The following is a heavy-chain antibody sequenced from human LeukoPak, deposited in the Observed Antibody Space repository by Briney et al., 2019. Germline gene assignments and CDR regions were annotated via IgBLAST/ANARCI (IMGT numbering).Heavy chain of an antibody. CDR2: IYSGGST. CDR3: ARAPFLEWLLFDY. Sequence: GGSLRLSCAASGFTFSSYAMHWVRQAPGKGLEWVSVIYSGGSTYYADSVKGRFTISRDNSKNTLYLQMNSLRAEDTAVYYCARAPFLEWLLFDYWGQGTLVTVSS. J-gene: IGHJ4*02. D-gene: IGHD3-3*02. V-gene: IGHV3-66*01. CDR1: GFTFSSYA.